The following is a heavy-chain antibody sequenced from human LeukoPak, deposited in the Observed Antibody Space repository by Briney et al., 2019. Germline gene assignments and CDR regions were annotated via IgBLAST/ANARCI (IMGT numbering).Heavy chain of an antibody. V-gene: IGHV4-31*03. Sequence: SETLSLTCTVSGGSISSGGYYWSWIRQHPGKGLEWIGYIYYCGSTYYNPSLKSRVTISVDTSKNQFSLKLSSVTAADTAVYYCARDVVVAANPAGYYYYGMDVWGQGTTVTVSS. CDR2: IYYCGST. CDR3: ARDVVVAANPAGYYYYGMDV. J-gene: IGHJ6*02. D-gene: IGHD2-15*01. CDR1: GGSISSGGYY.